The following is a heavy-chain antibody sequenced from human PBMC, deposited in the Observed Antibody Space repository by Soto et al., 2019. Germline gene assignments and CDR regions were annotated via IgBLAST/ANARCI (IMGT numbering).Heavy chain of an antibody. D-gene: IGHD2-2*02. Sequence: PSQTLSLTCAISGDSVSSNSAAWNWIRQSPSRGLEWLGRTYYRSKWYNDYAVSVKSRITINPDTSKNQFSLQLNSVTPEDTAVYYCARALIVVVPAAITGLYYYYGMDFWGKGTTVTVPS. CDR2: TYYRSKWYN. V-gene: IGHV6-1*01. CDR3: ARALIVVVPAAITGLYYYYGMDF. CDR1: GDSVSSNSAA. J-gene: IGHJ6*04.